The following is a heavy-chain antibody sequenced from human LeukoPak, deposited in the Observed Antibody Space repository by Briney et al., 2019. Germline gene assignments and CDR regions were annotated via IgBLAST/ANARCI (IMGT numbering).Heavy chain of an antibody. V-gene: IGHV3-48*03. CDR2: ISSSGGTI. J-gene: IGHJ6*02. D-gene: IGHD2-2*01. Sequence: GGSLRLSCSASGFTFSSYEMNWVRQAPGKGLEWVSYISSSGGTIYYADSVKGRFTTSRDNAKNSLYLQMNSLRGEDTAVYYCARDLSYCTITSCYYYYYGMDVWGRGTTVTVSS. CDR1: GFTFSSYE. CDR3: ARDLSYCTITSCYYYYYGMDV.